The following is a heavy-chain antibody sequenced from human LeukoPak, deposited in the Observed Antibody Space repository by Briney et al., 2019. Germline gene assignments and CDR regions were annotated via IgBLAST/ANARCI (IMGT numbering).Heavy chain of an antibody. CDR3: ARGRRYSRYYFDY. Sequence: SETLSLTCAVSGGSISSGGYSWSWIRQPPGKGLEWIGYIYHSGTTYYNPSLKSRVTISVDTSKNQFSLKLSSVTAADTAVYYCARGRRYSRYYFDYWGQGTLVTVSS. J-gene: IGHJ4*02. CDR1: GGSISSGGYS. D-gene: IGHD6-13*01. CDR2: IYHSGTT. V-gene: IGHV4-30-2*01.